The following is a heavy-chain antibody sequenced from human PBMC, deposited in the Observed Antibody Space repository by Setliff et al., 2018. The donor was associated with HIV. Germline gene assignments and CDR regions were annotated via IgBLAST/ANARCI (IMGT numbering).Heavy chain of an antibody. J-gene: IGHJ5*02. D-gene: IGHD3-10*01. V-gene: IGHV4-34*01. CDR2: IDDSGSI. CDR3: ARVKSIKTTLVRLWPRFDL. CDR1: TESLTRYD. Sequence: PSETLSLTCAVYTESLTRYDWAWIRQSPEKGLEWIGEIDDSGSIIYNPSLQSRVTMSVDTSKNQFSLKVRSLTAADTGLYYCARVKSIKTTLVRLWPRFDLWGQGTQGTVSS.